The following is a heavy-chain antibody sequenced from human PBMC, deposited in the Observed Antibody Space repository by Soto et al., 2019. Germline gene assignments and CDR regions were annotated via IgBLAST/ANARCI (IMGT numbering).Heavy chain of an antibody. CDR3: ARVGRSIFGVVNNWFDP. CDR1: GGSMSSLY. V-gene: IGHV4-59*11. CDR2: IYYNGST. D-gene: IGHD3-3*01. J-gene: IGHJ5*02. Sequence: PSETLSLTCTVSGGSMSSLYWSWIRQPPGKGLEWVGYIYYNGSTDYNPSLKSRVTMSVDTSKNQFPLKLSSVTAADTAVYYCARVGRSIFGVVNNWFDPWGQGTLVTVSS.